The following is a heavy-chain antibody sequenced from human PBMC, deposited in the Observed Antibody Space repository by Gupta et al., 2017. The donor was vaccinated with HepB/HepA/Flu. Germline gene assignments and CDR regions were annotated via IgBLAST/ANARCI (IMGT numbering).Heavy chain of an antibody. D-gene: IGHD5-24*01. Sequence: EVQLVESGGGLVQPGGSLRLSCAASGFTVSSNYMSWVRQAPGKGLEWVSVIYSGGSTYYADSVKGRFTISRHNSKNTLYLQMNSLRAEETAVYYCARHRDGYYVGNAFDIWGQGTMVTVSS. CDR2: IYSGGST. CDR3: ARHRDGYYVGNAFDI. CDR1: GFTVSSNY. V-gene: IGHV3-53*04. J-gene: IGHJ3*02.